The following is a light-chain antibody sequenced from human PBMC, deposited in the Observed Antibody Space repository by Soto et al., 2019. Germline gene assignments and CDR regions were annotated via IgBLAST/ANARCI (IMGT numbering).Light chain of an antibody. CDR3: QQYGSSLRT. V-gene: IGKV3-20*01. Sequence: EIVLTQSPGTLSLSPGERATLSCRASQSVSSSYLAWHQQKPGQAPRLLIYGASSRATGIPDRFSGSGSGTDFTLTISRLEPEDFAVYYCQQYGSSLRTFGQGTKVDI. J-gene: IGKJ1*01. CDR2: GAS. CDR1: QSVSSSY.